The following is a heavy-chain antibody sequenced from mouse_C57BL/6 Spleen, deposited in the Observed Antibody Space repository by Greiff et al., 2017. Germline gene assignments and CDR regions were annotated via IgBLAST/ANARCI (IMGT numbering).Heavy chain of an antibody. CDR1: GFNIKDDY. V-gene: IGHV14-4*01. Sequence: EVQLQQSGAELVRPGASVKLSCTASGFNIKDDYMHWVKQRPEQGLEWIGWIDPENGDTEYASKFQGKATITADTSSNTAYLQLSSLTSEDTAVYYCTTGDYGSSSGYWGQGTTLTVSS. CDR3: TTGDYGSSSGY. J-gene: IGHJ2*01. D-gene: IGHD1-1*01. CDR2: IDPENGDT.